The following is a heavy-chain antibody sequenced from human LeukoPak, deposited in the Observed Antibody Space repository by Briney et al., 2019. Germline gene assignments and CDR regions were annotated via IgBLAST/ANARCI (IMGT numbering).Heavy chain of an antibody. V-gene: IGHV5-51*01. CDR3: ARTYYDYVWGSYRYGLDY. J-gene: IGHJ4*02. D-gene: IGHD3-16*02. Sequence: GESLKISCRASGNGFSNYWIGWVRQMPGKGLEWMGIIYPGDSDTRYSPSFQGQVTISADKSISTAYLQWSSLKASDTAMYYCARTYYDYVWGSYRYGLDYWGQGTLVTVSS. CDR1: GNGFSNYW. CDR2: IYPGDSDT.